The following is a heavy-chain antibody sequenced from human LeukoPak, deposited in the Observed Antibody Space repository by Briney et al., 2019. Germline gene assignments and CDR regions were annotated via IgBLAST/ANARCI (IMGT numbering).Heavy chain of an antibody. J-gene: IGHJ5*02. CDR3: ARDVVGENWFDP. CDR1: GFTFSAYW. Sequence: GGSLRLSCEASGFTFSAYWMTWVRQAPGKGLEWVSSISSSSSYIYYADSVKGRFTISRDNAKNSLYLQMNSLRAEDTAVYYCARDVVGENWFDPWGQGTLVTVSS. D-gene: IGHD1-26*01. V-gene: IGHV3-21*01. CDR2: ISSSSSYI.